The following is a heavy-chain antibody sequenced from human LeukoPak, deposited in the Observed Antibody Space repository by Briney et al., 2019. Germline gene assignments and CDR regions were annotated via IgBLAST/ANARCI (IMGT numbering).Heavy chain of an antibody. Sequence: PSETLSLTCAVYGGSFSGYYWSWIRQPPGKGLEWIGEINHSGSTNYNPSLKSRVTLSMDTSKNQFSLRLSSVTAADTAVYYCARDYGSGSYYDYYYYYYMDVWGKGTTVTVSS. CDR1: GGSFSGYY. V-gene: IGHV4-34*01. J-gene: IGHJ6*03. CDR2: INHSGST. D-gene: IGHD3-10*01. CDR3: ARDYGSGSYYDYYYYYYMDV.